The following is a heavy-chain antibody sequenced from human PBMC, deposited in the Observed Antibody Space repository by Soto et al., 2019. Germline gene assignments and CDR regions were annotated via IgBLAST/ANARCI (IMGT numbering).Heavy chain of an antibody. V-gene: IGHV3-21*01. J-gene: IGHJ6*02. Sequence: EVQLVESGGGLVKPGGSLKVSCAASGFSFTHYTMNWVRQPPGTGLEWVSAISSSGLYIYYADSVQGRFTISRDNARKSLCLQKGRLGAEDTAVYYCARADSGFWSGSSNYFVMDVWGQGTTVTVSS. CDR2: ISSSGLYI. CDR3: ARADSGFWSGSSNYFVMDV. CDR1: GFSFTHYT. D-gene: IGHD3-3*01.